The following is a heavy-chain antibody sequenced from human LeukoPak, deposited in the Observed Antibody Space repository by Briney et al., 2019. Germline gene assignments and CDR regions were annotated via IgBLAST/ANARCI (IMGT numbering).Heavy chain of an antibody. CDR2: IYSGGST. CDR3: ARDPGGPHTVKWDAFDI. CDR1: GFTVSSNY. V-gene: IGHV3-53*01. J-gene: IGHJ3*02. Sequence: GGSLRLSCAASGFTVSSNYMSWVRQAPGKGPEWVSVIYSGGSTYYADSVKGRFTISRDNSKNTLYLQMNSLRAEDTAVYYCARDPGGPHTVKWDAFDIWGQGTMVTVSS. D-gene: IGHD2-2*02.